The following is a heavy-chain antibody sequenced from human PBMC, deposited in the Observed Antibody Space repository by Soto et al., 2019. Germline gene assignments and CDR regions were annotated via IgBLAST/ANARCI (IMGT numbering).Heavy chain of an antibody. CDR2: IIPIFGTA. CDR1: GGTFSSYA. Sequence: QVQLVQSGAEVKKPGSSVKVSCKASGGTFSSYAISWVRQAPGQGLEWMGGIIPIFGTANYAQKFQGRVTITADKPTSTAYMELSSLRSEDTAVYYCATYGKYQLLYPLGMDVWGQGTTVTVSS. V-gene: IGHV1-69*06. J-gene: IGHJ6*02. D-gene: IGHD2-2*02. CDR3: ATYGKYQLLYPLGMDV.